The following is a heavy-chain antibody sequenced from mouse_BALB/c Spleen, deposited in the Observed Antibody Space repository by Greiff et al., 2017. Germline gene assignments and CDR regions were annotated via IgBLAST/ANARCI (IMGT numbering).Heavy chain of an antibody. CDR3: ARRVSH. CDR1: GFNIKDTY. J-gene: IGHJ2*01. V-gene: IGHV14-3*02. Sequence: EVKLMESGAELVKPGASVKLSCTASGFNIKDTYMHWVKQRPEQGLEWIGRIDPANGNTKYDPKFQGKATITADTSSNTAYLQLSSLTSEDTAVYYCARRVSHWGQGTTLTVSS. CDR2: IDPANGNT.